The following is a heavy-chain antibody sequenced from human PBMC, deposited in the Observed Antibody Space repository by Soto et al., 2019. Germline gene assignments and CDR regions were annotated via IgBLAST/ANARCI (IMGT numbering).Heavy chain of an antibody. CDR1: GFTFRSYG. J-gene: IGHJ6*02. D-gene: IGHD6-25*01. CDR3: ARRSATRGYYYGMDV. V-gene: IGHV3-7*03. CDR2: IKQDGSEK. Sequence: GGSLRLSCAASGFTFRSYGMSWVRQAPGKGLEWVANIKQDGSEKYYVDSVKGRFTISRDNAKNSLYLQMNSLRAEDTAVYYCARRSATRGYYYGMDVWGQGTTVTVSS.